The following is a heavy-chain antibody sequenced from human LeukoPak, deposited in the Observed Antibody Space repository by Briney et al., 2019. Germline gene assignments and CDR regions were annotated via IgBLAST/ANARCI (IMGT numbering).Heavy chain of an antibody. CDR1: GFTLSNAW. D-gene: IGHD4-17*01. Sequence: PGGSVRLSCAASGFTLSNAWMSWVRQAPAKGLEWVGRIKTRSDGGTTDYAAPVKGRFIISRDDSKNTLYLQMISLKTEDTGIYYCATAYGDYWGQGTLVTVSS. CDR2: IKTRSDGGTT. V-gene: IGHV3-15*01. CDR3: ATAYGDY. J-gene: IGHJ4*02.